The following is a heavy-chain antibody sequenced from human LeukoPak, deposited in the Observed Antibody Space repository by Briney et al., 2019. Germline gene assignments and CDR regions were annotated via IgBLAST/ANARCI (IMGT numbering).Heavy chain of an antibody. CDR2: LIPLFGIT. CDR3: ASQSTPLSGLDV. J-gene: IGHJ6*02. CDR1: GCTFSNYA. Sequence: GASVKVSCKASGCTFSNYAFSWVRQAPGQGLEWVGRLIPLFGITNYAQKFEDRVTITADKSTSTAYMELSSLRSEDTAVYFSASQSTPLSGLDVWGQGTTVAVSS. D-gene: IGHD2-15*01. V-gene: IGHV1-69*04.